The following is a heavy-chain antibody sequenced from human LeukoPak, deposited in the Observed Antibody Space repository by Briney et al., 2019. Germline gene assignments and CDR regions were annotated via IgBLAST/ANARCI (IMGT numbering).Heavy chain of an antibody. V-gene: IGHV3-48*01. D-gene: IGHD3-22*01. J-gene: IGHJ3*02. Sequence: GGSLRLSCAASGFTFITCGMHWVRQAPGKGLEWVSYISSSSSTIYYADSVKGRFTISRDNAKNSLYMQMNSLRAEDTAVYYCARIVVVSDAFDIWGQGTMVTVSS. CDR2: ISSSSSTI. CDR1: GFTFITCG. CDR3: ARIVVVSDAFDI.